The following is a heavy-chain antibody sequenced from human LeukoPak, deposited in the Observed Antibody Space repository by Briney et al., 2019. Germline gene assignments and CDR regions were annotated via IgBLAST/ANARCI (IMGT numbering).Heavy chain of an antibody. CDR3: ARVSEDYGDSAFDY. CDR2: ISGSGGST. D-gene: IGHD4-17*01. J-gene: IGHJ4*02. CDR1: GFTFSSYA. V-gene: IGHV3-23*01. Sequence: GGSLRLSCAASGFTFSSYAMSWVRQAPGKGLEWVSAISGSGGSTYYADSVKGRFTISRDNSKNTLYLQMNSLRAEDTAVYYCARVSEDYGDSAFDYWGQGTLVTVSS.